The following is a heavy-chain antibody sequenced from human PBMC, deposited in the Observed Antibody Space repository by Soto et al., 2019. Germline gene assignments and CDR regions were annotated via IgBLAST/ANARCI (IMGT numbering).Heavy chain of an antibody. D-gene: IGHD3-10*01. CDR2: ITRIDDYV. Sequence: APSVEFGGGLVKPGGSLRLSCAASGFSLSSYTVNWVRQAPGKGLEWVSGITRIDDYVYYSDSVEGRFTISRDNAKKSGYLQRSALRVVDSAVYYGARMGISLNRGVISVNHYGIDAWGQGTTVIVSS. CDR3: ARMGISLNRGVISVNHYGIDA. CDR1: GFSLSSYT. J-gene: IGHJ6*02. V-gene: IGHV3-21*05.